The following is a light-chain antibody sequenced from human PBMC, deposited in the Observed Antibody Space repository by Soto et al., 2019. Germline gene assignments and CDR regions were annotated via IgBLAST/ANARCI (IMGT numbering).Light chain of an antibody. CDR3: QQRSNWPPIFT. Sequence: EIVLTQSPATLSLSPGERATLSCRASQSVSSSLAWYQQKPGQAPRLLLYDISNRATGIPARFSGSGSETDFTLTISSREPEDFAVYYCQQRSNWPPIFTFGPGTKVDIK. J-gene: IGKJ3*01. CDR1: QSVSSS. CDR2: DIS. V-gene: IGKV3-11*01.